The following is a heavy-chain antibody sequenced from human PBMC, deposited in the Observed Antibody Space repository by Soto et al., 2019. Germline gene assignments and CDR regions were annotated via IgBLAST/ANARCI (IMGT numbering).Heavy chain of an antibody. J-gene: IGHJ3*02. CDR3: SRDPHWNDDGDDDCDI. V-gene: IGHV3-53*04. Sequence: EVQLVESGGGLVQPGGSLRLSCAASGFTVSSNYMSWVRQAPGKGLEWVSVIYSCGSTYYADSVKGRFTISRPNSKNTLYLQMHSLRAEDTAVYYSSRDPHWNDDGDDDCDIWGQGTMVTVSS. D-gene: IGHD1-1*01. CDR1: GFTVSSNY. CDR2: IYSCGST.